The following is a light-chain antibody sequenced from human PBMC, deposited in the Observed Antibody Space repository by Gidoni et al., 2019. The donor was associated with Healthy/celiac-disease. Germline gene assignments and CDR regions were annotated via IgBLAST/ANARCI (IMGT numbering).Light chain of an antibody. J-gene: IGKJ4*01. V-gene: IGKV3-11*01. CDR1: QSVSRY. Sequence: EIVFTQSPTSLSLSPRESATLSCSASQSVSRYFAWYQQKPGQAPRLLIYDASNRAPGIPPRFSGSGSGTDFTLTISSLEPEDFAVYYCQQRSNWPPLTFGGGTKVEIK. CDR2: DAS. CDR3: QQRSNWPPLT.